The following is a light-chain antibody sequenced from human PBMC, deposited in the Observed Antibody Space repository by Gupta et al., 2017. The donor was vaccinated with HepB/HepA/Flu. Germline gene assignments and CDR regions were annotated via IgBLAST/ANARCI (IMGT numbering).Light chain of an antibody. J-gene: IGKJ1*01. Sequence: EIVMTQSPANMYVSPGERATLSCKASQSVSSNLAWYQKQPDQAPRLIIYGTSTRATGIPARFSGSGSGTELTLTISSRQSENFAFYYCQQYINWLMTVGQGTKVEIK. CDR2: GTS. V-gene: IGKV3-15*01. CDR1: QSVSSN. CDR3: QQYINWLMT.